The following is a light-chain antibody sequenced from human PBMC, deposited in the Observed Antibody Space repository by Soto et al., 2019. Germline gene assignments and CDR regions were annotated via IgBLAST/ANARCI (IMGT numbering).Light chain of an antibody. CDR3: QQSYSTLRT. Sequence: DIQMTQSPSTLSASVGDRVTITCRASQSISSWLAWYQQKPGKAPKLLIYDASSLESGVPSRFSGSGSRTEFTLTISSLQPDDFATYYCQQSYSTLRTFGQGTKVDIK. CDR1: QSISSW. CDR2: DAS. V-gene: IGKV1-5*01. J-gene: IGKJ1*01.